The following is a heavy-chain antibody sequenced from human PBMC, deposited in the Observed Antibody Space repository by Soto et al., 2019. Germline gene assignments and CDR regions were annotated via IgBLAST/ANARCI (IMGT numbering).Heavy chain of an antibody. J-gene: IGHJ6*02. CDR2: MNPNSGNT. V-gene: IGHV1-8*01. CDR3: AREGITSFGVVRYYYYGMDV. CDR1: GYTFTSYD. D-gene: IGHD3-3*01. Sequence: QVQLVQSGAEVKKPGASVKVSCKASGYTFTSYDINWVRQATGQGLEWMGWMNPNSGNTGYAQKLQGRVTMTRNTSIRTAYMGLSSLRSEDTAVYYCAREGITSFGVVRYYYYGMDVWGQGTTVTVSS.